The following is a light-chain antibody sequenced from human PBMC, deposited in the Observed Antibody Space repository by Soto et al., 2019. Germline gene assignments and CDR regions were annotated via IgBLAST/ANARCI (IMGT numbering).Light chain of an antibody. Sequence: QMTQSSSYVSASVGDRVIITGLASLTNSSWVAWYQQIPGKAPKLLIYDASILQTGVPSRFSGSGSGTDFTLTNNSLQPEDFATYDCQQAKSFSITFGQGARLE. V-gene: IGKV1-12*01. CDR1: LTNSSW. CDR2: DAS. CDR3: QQAKSFSIT. J-gene: IGKJ5*01.